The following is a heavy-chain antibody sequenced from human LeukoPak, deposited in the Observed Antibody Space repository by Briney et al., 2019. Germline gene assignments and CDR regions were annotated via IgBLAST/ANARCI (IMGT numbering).Heavy chain of an antibody. CDR1: GGSVSSADYY. CDR2: IYHTGGI. Sequence: PSETLSLTCTVSGGSVSSADYYWSWIRHPPGKALEWIGYIYHTGGINYKYSLKSRVTISLDPSENRFSLRLTSMTAADTAIYYCTCGYISYYVMDVWGQGTTVTVSS. V-gene: IGHV4-61*08. D-gene: IGHD3-22*01. CDR3: TCGYISYYVMDV. J-gene: IGHJ6*02.